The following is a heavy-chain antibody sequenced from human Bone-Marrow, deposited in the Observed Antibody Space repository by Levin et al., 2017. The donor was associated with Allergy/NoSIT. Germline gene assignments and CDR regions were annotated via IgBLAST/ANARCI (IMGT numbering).Heavy chain of an antibody. D-gene: IGHD3-3*01. CDR3: AKELRFLEWFFDY. Sequence: LSLTCAASGFSFSNYAMNWIRQAPGKGLEWVSGISSGGGATYYADSVKGRLTISRDNSKNTLYLQINSLRAEDTAVYYCAKELRFLEWFFDYWGQGTLVTVSS. V-gene: IGHV3-23*01. J-gene: IGHJ4*02. CDR1: GFSFSNYA. CDR2: ISSGGGAT.